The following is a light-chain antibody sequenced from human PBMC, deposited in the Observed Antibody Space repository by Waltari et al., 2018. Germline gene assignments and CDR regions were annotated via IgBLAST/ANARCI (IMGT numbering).Light chain of an antibody. V-gene: IGLV2-23*02. CDR3: YSYAGSANGV. Sequence: QSALTQPASVSGSPGQSITISCTGTSSDVGGYNLVSWYHQHPDKTTKLVIYGVTKRPSGVSDRFSGSKSGNTASLTISGLQAEDEADYYCYSYAGSANGVFGGGTTLTVL. CDR1: SSDVGGYNL. J-gene: IGLJ3*02. CDR2: GVT.